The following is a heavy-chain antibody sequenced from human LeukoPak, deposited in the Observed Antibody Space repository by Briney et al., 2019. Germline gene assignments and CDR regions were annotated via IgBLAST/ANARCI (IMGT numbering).Heavy chain of an antibody. J-gene: IGHJ3*02. Sequence: ASVKVSCKASGYTITGYYMHWVRQAPGQGLEWMGWINPNSGGTNFAQNFQGRVTMTRDTSISTAYMELSSLRSEDTAVYYCARDPGRTAMVGFGAFDIWGQGTMVTVSS. V-gene: IGHV1-2*02. D-gene: IGHD5-18*01. CDR3: ARDPGRTAMVGFGAFDI. CDR2: INPNSGGT. CDR1: GYTITGYY.